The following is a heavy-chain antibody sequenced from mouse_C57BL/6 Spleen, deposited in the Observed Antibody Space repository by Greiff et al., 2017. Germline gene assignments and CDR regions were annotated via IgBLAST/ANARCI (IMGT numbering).Heavy chain of an antibody. D-gene: IGHD1-1*01. CDR3: AITIATVVATSDAMDY. J-gene: IGHJ4*01. CDR2: INPGSGGT. CDR1: GYAFTNYL. Sequence: QVQLQQSGAELVRPGTSVKVSCKASGYAFTNYLIEWVKQRPGQGLEWIGVINPGSGGTNYNEKFKGKATLTADKSSSTAYMQLSSLTSEDAAFYFCAITIATVVATSDAMDYWGQGTSVTVSS. V-gene: IGHV1-54*01.